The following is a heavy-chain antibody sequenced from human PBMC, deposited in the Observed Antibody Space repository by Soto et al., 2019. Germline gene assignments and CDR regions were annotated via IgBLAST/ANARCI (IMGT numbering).Heavy chain of an antibody. CDR3: AVGTTDYGDYAGYYYYGMDV. J-gene: IGHJ6*02. D-gene: IGHD4-17*01. V-gene: IGHV4-4*02. CDR2: IYHSGST. CDR1: GGSISSSNW. Sequence: PSETLSLTCAVSGGSISSSNWWSWVRQPPGKGLEWIGEIYHSGSTNYNPSLKCRVTISVDKSKNQFSLKLSSVTAADTAVYYCAVGTTDYGDYAGYYYYGMDVCGQRATVAVSS.